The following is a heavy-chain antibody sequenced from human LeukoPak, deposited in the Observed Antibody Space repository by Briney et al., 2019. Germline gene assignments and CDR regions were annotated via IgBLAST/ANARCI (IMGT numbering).Heavy chain of an antibody. CDR1: GFIFSNYA. CDR3: AKWGDYDVLDGYYVSDF. Sequence: PGGSLRLSCAASGFIFSNYAMYWVRQAPGKGLAWVSAISCRSDNTYYADSVRGRFTLSRDSSKNTLYLQMNSLRADDTAVYYCAKWGDYDVLDGYYVSDFWGQGTLVTVSS. D-gene: IGHD3-9*01. V-gene: IGHV3-23*01. CDR2: ISCRSDNT. J-gene: IGHJ4*02.